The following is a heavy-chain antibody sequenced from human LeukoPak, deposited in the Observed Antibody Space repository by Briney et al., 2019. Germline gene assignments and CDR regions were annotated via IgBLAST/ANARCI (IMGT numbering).Heavy chain of an antibody. D-gene: IGHD3-10*01. CDR1: GYTFTSYG. CDR3: ARDGAYYGSGLYGMDV. Sequence: ASVKVSCKASGYTFTSYGISWVRQAPGQGLEWMGWISAYNGNTNYAQKLQGRVTMTTDTSTSTAYMELRSLRSDDTAVYYCARDGAYYGSGLYGMDVWGQGTTVTVSS. J-gene: IGHJ6*02. CDR2: ISAYNGNT. V-gene: IGHV1-18*01.